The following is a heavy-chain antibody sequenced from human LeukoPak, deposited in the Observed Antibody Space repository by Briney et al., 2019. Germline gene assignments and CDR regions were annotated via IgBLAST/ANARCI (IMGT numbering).Heavy chain of an antibody. J-gene: IGHJ5*02. CDR2: IYTSGRT. D-gene: IGHD3-10*01. CDR3: ARDSSNGSGSYSWFDP. V-gene: IGHV4-4*07. CDR1: VGSISSNY. Sequence: PSETLSLTSTVPVGSISSNYWTWTRQPPGKGREWIGRIYTSGRTYYNPSLKSRVTISVDTSKNQFSLKLSSVTAADTAVYYCARDSSNGSGSYSWFDPWGQGTLVTVSS.